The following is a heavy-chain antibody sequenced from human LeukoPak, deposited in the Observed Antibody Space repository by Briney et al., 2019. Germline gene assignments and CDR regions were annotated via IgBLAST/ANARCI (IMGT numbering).Heavy chain of an antibody. D-gene: IGHD6-13*01. V-gene: IGHV3-53*04. CDR2: IYSGGST. CDR3: ARNPPHWTIAAAPPDY. J-gene: IGHJ4*02. Sequence: GGSLRLSCAASGFIFSNYAMHWVRQAPGKGLEWVSVIYSGGSTYYADSVKGRFTISRHNSKNTLYLQMNSLRAEDTAVYYCARNPPHWTIAAAPPDYWGQGTLVTVST. CDR1: GFIFSNYA.